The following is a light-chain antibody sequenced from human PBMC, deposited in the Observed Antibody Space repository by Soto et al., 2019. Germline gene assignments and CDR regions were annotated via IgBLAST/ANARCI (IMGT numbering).Light chain of an antibody. J-gene: IGKJ2*01. CDR2: AAS. V-gene: IGKV1-17*03. CDR1: RGITNY. CDR3: LQHNTYPHT. Sequence: IQMTQSPSAMSASVGDRVTITCRASRGITNYVAWFQQKPGQDPTRLIYAASSLQRWVPSRFSGSGSGTEFTLTISSLQPEDFATYYCLQHNTYPHTFGQGTKLEIK.